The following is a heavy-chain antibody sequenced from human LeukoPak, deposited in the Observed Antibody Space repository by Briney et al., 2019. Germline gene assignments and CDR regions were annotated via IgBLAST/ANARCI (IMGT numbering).Heavy chain of an antibody. CDR2: INNSGST. Sequence: GSLRLSCAASGFTFSSYWMSWVRQPPGKGLEWIGEINNSGSTNYNPSLKSRVTISVDTSKNQFSLKLSSVTAADTAVYYCASSHGSGSYYPYYYYYGMDVWGQGTTVTVSS. CDR3: ASSHGSGSYYPYYYYYGMDV. CDR1: GFTFSSYW. V-gene: IGHV4-34*01. D-gene: IGHD3-10*01. J-gene: IGHJ6*02.